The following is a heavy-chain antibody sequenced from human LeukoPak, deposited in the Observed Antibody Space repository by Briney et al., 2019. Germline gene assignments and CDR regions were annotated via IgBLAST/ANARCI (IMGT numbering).Heavy chain of an antibody. D-gene: IGHD2-15*01. V-gene: IGHV1-46*01. Sequence: ASVKVSCKASGNTLTSHYMHWVRQAPGQGLEWMGIINPSGGSTNYAQKFQGRVTMTRDTSTSTVYMELSSLRSEDTAVYYCAREGQPATAFDYWGQGTLVTVSS. CDR2: INPSGGST. CDR1: GNTLTSHY. CDR3: AREGQPATAFDY. J-gene: IGHJ4*02.